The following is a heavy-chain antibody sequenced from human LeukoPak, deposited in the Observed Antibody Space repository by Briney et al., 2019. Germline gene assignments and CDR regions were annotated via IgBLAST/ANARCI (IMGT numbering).Heavy chain of an antibody. CDR2: FDPEDGET. V-gene: IGHV1-24*01. CDR3: ATGYSGSYYQYFDY. D-gene: IGHD1-26*01. Sequence: GASVKVSCKVSGYTLTELSMHWVRQAPGKGLEWMGGFDPEDGETIYAQKFQGRVTMTEDTSTDTAYMELSSLRSEDTAVYYCATGYSGSYYQYFDYWGQGTLVTVSS. CDR1: GYTLTELS. J-gene: IGHJ4*02.